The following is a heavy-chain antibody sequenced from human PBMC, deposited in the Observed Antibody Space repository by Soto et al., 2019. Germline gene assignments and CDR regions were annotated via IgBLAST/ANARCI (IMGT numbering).Heavy chain of an antibody. J-gene: IGHJ5*02. V-gene: IGHV4-34*01. CDR1: GGSFSGYY. CDR2: INHSGST. D-gene: IGHD2-15*01. CDR3: ARRSLIVVVVAATGLAKGGWFDP. Sequence: QVQLQQWGAGLLKPSETLSLTCAVYGGSFSGYYWSWIRQPPGKGLEWIGEINHSGSTNYNPSLKSRVTISVDTSKNQFSLKLSSVTAADTAVYYCARRSLIVVVVAATGLAKGGWFDPWGQGTLVTVSS.